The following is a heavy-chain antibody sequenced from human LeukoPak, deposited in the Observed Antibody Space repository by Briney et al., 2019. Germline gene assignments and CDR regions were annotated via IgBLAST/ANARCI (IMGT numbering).Heavy chain of an antibody. CDR3: ARDDGYCSGGSCPRWFDP. Sequence: ASVKVSCKASGYTFTGYYMHWVRQAPGQGLEWMGWINPNSGGTNYAQKFQGRVTMTRDTSISTAYMELSRLRSDDTAVYYCARDDGYCSGGSCPRWFDPWGQGTLATVSS. D-gene: IGHD2-15*01. J-gene: IGHJ5*02. CDR1: GYTFTGYY. V-gene: IGHV1-2*02. CDR2: INPNSGGT.